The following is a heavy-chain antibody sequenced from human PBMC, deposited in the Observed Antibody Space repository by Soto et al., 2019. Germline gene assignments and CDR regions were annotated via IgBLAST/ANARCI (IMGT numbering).Heavy chain of an antibody. CDR1: GFTFSSYA. D-gene: IGHD4-17*01. CDR3: AKEETVLVNYYYYGMDV. J-gene: IGHJ6*02. CDR2: ISGSGYAT. Sequence: EVQLLESGGGLVQPGGSLRLSCAASGFTFSSYAMSWVRQAPGMGLEWVSVISGSGYATYYADSVKGRFTVSRDNSNNTVYLQMNSLRAEDTAVYYCAKEETVLVNYYYYGMDVLGQGTTVTVSS. V-gene: IGHV3-23*01.